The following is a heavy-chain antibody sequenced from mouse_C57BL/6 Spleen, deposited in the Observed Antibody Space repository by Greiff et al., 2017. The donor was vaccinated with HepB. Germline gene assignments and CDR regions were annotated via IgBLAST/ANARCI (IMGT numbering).Heavy chain of an antibody. D-gene: IGHD4-1*01. CDR2: INPNYGTT. Sequence: VQLKESGPELVKPGASVKISCKASGYSFTDYNMNWVKQSNGKSLEWIGVINPNYGTTSYNQKFKGKATLTVDQSSSTAYMQLNSLTSEDSAVYYCASSSELYYYAMDYWGQGTSVTVSS. CDR3: ASSSELYYYAMDY. J-gene: IGHJ4*01. CDR1: GYSFTDYN. V-gene: IGHV1-39*01.